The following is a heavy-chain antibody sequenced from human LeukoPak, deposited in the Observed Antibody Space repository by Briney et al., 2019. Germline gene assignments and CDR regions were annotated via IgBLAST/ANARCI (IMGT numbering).Heavy chain of an antibody. V-gene: IGHV3-48*01. CDR2: ISPSSTLM. J-gene: IGHJ4*02. Sequence: PGGSLRLSCAASGFTFSSYAMNWVRQAPGTGLEWVSYISPSSTLMYYADSVKGRFTISRDNAKKSLFLQMNSLRAEDTAVYYCASLASEWELPEVDYWGLGTLVTVSS. CDR3: ASLASEWELPEVDY. CDR1: GFTFSSYA. D-gene: IGHD1-26*01.